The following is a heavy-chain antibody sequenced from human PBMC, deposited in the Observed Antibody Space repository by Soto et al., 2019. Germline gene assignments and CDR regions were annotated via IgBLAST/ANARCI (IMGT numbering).Heavy chain of an antibody. CDR2: IFYIGST. CDR3: ARSVFP. V-gene: IGHV4-31*03. CDR1: GGSISSGGYY. J-gene: IGHJ5*02. Sequence: QVQLQESGPGLVKPSQTLSLTCTVSGGSISSGGYYWNWIRQHPGKGLEWIGYIFYIGSTYYNPSLKGRVTSSVDTSKKQFPLKLNSGAAADTAVYYCARSVFPWGQGTLVTVSS.